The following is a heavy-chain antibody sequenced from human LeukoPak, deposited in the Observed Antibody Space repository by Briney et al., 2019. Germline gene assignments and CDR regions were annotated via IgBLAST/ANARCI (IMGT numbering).Heavy chain of an antibody. D-gene: IGHD1-1*01. CDR3: ARTPVTTMGYSWFDP. V-gene: IGHV4-61*10. CDR1: GGSISSGSYY. Sequence: SQTLSLTCTVSGGSISSGSYYWSWIRQPAGKGLEWIGYIYYSGSTNYNPSLKSRVTISVDTSKNQFSLKLSSVTAADTAVYYCARTPVTTMGYSWFDPWGQGTLVTVSS. J-gene: IGHJ5*02. CDR2: IYYSGST.